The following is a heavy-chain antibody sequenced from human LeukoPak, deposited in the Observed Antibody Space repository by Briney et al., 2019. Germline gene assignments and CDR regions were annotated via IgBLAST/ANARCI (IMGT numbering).Heavy chain of an antibody. CDR3: ARDRVAVAFDI. V-gene: IGHV3-21*01. D-gene: IGHD3-10*01. J-gene: IGHJ3*02. Sequence: GGSLRLSCAASGFTFSSYSMNWVRQAPGKGLEWVSSISSSSSYIYCADSVKGRFTISRDNAKNSLYLQMNSLRAEDTAVYYCARDRVAVAFDIWGQGTMVTVSS. CDR1: GFTFSSYS. CDR2: ISSSSSYI.